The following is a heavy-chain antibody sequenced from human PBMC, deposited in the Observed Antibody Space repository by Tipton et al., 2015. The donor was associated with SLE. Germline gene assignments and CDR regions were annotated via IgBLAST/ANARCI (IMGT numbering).Heavy chain of an antibody. J-gene: IGHJ4*02. CDR2: IRYDGSNK. D-gene: IGHD4-17*01. CDR3: ASTENY. V-gene: IGHV3-30*02. Sequence: SLRLSCAASGFAFSTYGMHWVRQAPGKGLEWVAFIRYDGSNKYYANSVKGRFTISRDNSKNTLYLQMNSLRAEDTAVYYCASTENYWGQGTLVTVSS. CDR1: GFAFSTYG.